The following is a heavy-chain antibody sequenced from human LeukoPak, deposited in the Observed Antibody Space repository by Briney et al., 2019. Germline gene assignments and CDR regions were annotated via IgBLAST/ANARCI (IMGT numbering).Heavy chain of an antibody. CDR2: IDQEGGEQ. CDR3: ARSKAGGY. D-gene: IGHD3-10*01. Sequence: GGSLRLSCVVSGFNSSNYWMSWVRQAPGKGLEWVANIDQEGGEQNYVDSVKGRFSISRDNAKTSVYLQMNSLKVEDTAFYYCARSKAGGYWGQGTLVTVSP. J-gene: IGHJ4*02. CDR1: GFNSSNYW. V-gene: IGHV3-7*01.